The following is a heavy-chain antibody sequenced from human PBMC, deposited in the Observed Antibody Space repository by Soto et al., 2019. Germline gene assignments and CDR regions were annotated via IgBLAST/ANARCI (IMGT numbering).Heavy chain of an antibody. CDR3: ARGNYESSGYPDY. V-gene: IGHV3-30*03. D-gene: IGHD3-22*01. CDR1: GFTFSSYG. J-gene: IGHJ4*02. CDR2: ISYDGANK. Sequence: GGSLRLSCAASGFTFSSYGIHWVRQAPGKGLEWVALISYDGANKYYVDSVKGRFTISRDNSKNTLYLQMNNLRTEDTAIYYCARGNYESSGYPDYWGQGTLVTVSS.